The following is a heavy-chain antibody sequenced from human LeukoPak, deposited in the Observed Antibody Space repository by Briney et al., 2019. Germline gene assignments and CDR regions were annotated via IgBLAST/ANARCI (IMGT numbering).Heavy chain of an antibody. CDR1: GFTFSNSW. CDR3: ARSARGDESAYYYMDH. CDR2: IKQDGSEK. D-gene: IGHD3-22*01. Sequence: TGGSLRLSCAATGFTFSNSWMSWVRQAPGKGLEWVANIKQDGSEKSYVDSVKGRFAVSRDNANNSLFLQMNSLRVEDTAVYFCARSARGDESAYYYMDHWGQGILVTVSS. J-gene: IGHJ4*02. V-gene: IGHV3-7*01.